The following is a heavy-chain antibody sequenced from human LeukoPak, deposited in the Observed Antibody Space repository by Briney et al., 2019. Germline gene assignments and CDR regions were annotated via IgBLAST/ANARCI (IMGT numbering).Heavy chain of an antibody. J-gene: IGHJ4*02. V-gene: IGHV4-34*01. D-gene: IGHD6-19*01. CDR2: INHSGST. Sequence: SETLSLTWAVYGGSLTSYYWSWIRQPPGKGLEWIGEINHSGSTNYNPSLKRRVTISVDTSKNQFSLKLSSVTAADTAVYYCTRGRIAVAGWFKSYYFDYWGQGILVTVSS. CDR1: GGSLTSYY. CDR3: TRGRIAVAGWFKSYYFDY.